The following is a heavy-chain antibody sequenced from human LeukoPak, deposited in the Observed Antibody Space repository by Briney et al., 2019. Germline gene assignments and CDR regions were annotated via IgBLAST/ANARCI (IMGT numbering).Heavy chain of an antibody. CDR3: ASEPPSSGSYYPYYFDY. CDR1: GFTFSSYG. CDR2: ISNSGGST. Sequence: GGSLRLSCAASGFTFSSYGMSWVRQAPGKGLEWVSSISNSGGSTYHADSVKGRFTISRDNAKNSLYLQMNSLRAEDTAVYYCASEPPSSGSYYPYYFDYWGQGTLVTVSS. V-gene: IGHV3-23*01. J-gene: IGHJ4*02. D-gene: IGHD1-26*01.